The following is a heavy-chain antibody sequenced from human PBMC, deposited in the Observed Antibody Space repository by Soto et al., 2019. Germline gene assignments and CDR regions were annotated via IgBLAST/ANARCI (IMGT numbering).Heavy chain of an antibody. D-gene: IGHD2-2*01. CDR2: IYHSGST. CDR3: ARRGYCSSTSCYAVYDY. J-gene: IGHJ4*02. CDR1: SGSISSSNW. V-gene: IGHV4-4*02. Sequence: QVQLQESGPGLVKPSGTLSLTCAVSSGSISSSNWWSWVRQPPGKGLEWIGEIYHSGSTNYNPSLKSRVTIAVDKYKNQFSLKLSSVTSADTDVYYCARRGYCSSTSCYAVYDYWGQGTLVTVSS.